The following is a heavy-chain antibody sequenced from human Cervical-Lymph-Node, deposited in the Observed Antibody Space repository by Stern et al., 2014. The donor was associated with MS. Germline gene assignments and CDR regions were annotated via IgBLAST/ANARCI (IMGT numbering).Heavy chain of an antibody. CDR1: GFTFTSYN. J-gene: IGHJ4*02. CDR3: ARDPYYYDSSGYFPFDY. V-gene: IGHV3-21*01. Sequence: EMQLVESGGGLVKPGGSLRLSCAASGFTFTSYNMNWVRQAPGKGLEWVSSISSSSSYIYYADSVKGRFTISRDNAKNSLYLQMNSLRAEDTAVYYCARDPYYYDSSGYFPFDYWGQGTLVTVSS. CDR2: ISSSSSYI. D-gene: IGHD3-22*01.